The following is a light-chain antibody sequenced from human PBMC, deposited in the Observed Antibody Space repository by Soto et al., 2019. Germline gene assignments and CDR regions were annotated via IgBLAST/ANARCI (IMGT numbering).Light chain of an antibody. CDR1: QSVSSIY. J-gene: IGKJ5*01. Sequence: IVLTQYPGTLSLSPGERATLSCRASQSVSSIYLASYQQKPGQSPRLLIYGASNIATGIPDRFSGSESGTDFTLTISSLEPEDVAVYYCQQYDSAPLTFGQGTRLE. CDR3: QQYDSAPLT. CDR2: GAS. V-gene: IGKV3-20*01.